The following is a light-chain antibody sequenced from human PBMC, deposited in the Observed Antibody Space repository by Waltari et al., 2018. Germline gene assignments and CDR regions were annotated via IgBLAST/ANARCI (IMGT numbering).Light chain of an antibody. CDR1: HGISDN. J-gene: IGKJ5*01. CDR2: GAF. Sequence: EVVMTQSPATLSVSPGERATLSCRASHGISDNLAWYQQKPGQAPRLLIYGAFTGATGIPARFTGSGSGTEFTLTINSLQSEDSAVYYCQQYNRWPPITFGQGTRLEIK. CDR3: QQYNRWPPIT. V-gene: IGKV3-15*01.